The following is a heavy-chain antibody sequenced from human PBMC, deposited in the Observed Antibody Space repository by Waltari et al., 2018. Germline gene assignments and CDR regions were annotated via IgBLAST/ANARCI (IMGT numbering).Heavy chain of an antibody. V-gene: IGHV3-7*01. J-gene: IGHJ4*02. CDR2: IKEDGSEK. D-gene: IGHD3-10*01. CDR3: ATPSYNSGSYFLY. Sequence: EVQLVESGGGLVRPGGSLRLPCAAPGSTFINYWMGWVRQAPGKGLEWVANIKEDGSEKYYVDSVKGRFTISRDNAQNSLYLQVSSLRAEDTAMYYCATPSYNSGSYFLYWGQGTLVSVSS. CDR1: GSTFINYW.